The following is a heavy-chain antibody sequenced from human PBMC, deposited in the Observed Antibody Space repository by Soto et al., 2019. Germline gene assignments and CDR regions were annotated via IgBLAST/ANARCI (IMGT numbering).Heavy chain of an antibody. D-gene: IGHD3-10*01. V-gene: IGHV1-3*01. CDR1: GYTFTSYA. CDR3: AGGYYYGSGSYTFDYGMDV. Sequence: ASVKVSCKASGYTFTSYAMHWVRQAPGQRLEWMGWINAGNGNTKYSQKFQGRVTITRDTSASTAYMELSSLRSEDTAGYYCAGGYYYGSGSYTFDYGMDVWGQGTTDTVSS. CDR2: INAGNGNT. J-gene: IGHJ6*02.